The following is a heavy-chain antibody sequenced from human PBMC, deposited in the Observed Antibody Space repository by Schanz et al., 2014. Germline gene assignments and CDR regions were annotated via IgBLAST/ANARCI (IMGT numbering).Heavy chain of an antibody. CDR3: ARDHTTESYYSAGPPIDY. Sequence: VQLVESGGGLVKPGGSLRLSCAASGFTFSDYWMSWVRQAPGKGPEWVAVIWYDGSNKYYADSVKGRFTISRDNSKNTLFLQMNSLRAEDTAVYYCARDHTTESYYSAGPPIDYWGQGTLXTVSS. J-gene: IGHJ4*02. D-gene: IGHD1-26*01. V-gene: IGHV3-33*08. CDR1: GFTFSDYW. CDR2: IWYDGSNK.